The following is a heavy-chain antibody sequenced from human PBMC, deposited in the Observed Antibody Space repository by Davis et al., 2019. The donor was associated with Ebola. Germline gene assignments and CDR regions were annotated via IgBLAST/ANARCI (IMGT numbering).Heavy chain of an antibody. CDR3: ARVGNPYYYYGMDV. CDR2: IYYSGST. J-gene: IGHJ6*02. CDR1: GGSISSYY. D-gene: IGHD1-14*01. V-gene: IGHV4-59*01. Sequence: SETLSLTCTVSGGSISSYYWSWIRQPPGKGLEWIGYIYYSGSTNYNPSLESRVTISVDTSKNQFSLKLSSVTAADTAVYYCARVGNPYYYYGMDVWGQGTTVTVSS.